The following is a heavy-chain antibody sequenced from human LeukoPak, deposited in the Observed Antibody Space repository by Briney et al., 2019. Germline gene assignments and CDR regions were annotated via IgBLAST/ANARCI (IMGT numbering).Heavy chain of an antibody. CDR2: ISYDGSNK. J-gene: IGHJ4*02. CDR3: AKGDRGSSWLYYFDY. D-gene: IGHD6-13*01. V-gene: IGHV3-30-3*01. Sequence: GGSLRLSCTASGFTFSNYAMHWVRQAPGKGLEWVAVISYDGSNKYYADSVKGRFTISRDNSKNTLYLQMNSLRAEDTAVYYCAKGDRGSSWLYYFDYWGQGTLVTVSS. CDR1: GFTFSNYA.